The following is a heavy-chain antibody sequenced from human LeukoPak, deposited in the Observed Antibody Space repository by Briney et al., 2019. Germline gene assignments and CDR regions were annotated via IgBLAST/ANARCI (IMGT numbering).Heavy chain of an antibody. CDR2: IYHSGST. CDR3: ARNFGPSGFDP. J-gene: IGHJ5*02. D-gene: IGHD3-10*01. Sequence: PSETLSLTCTVSGYSISSGYYWGWIRQPPGKGLEWIGSIYHSGSTYYNPSLKSRVTISVDTSKNQFSLKLSSVTAADTAVYYCARNFGPSGFDPWGQGTLVTVSS. CDR1: GYSISSGYY. V-gene: IGHV4-38-2*02.